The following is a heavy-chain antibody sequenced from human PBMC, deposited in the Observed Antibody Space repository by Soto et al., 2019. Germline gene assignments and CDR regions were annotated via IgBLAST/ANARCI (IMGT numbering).Heavy chain of an antibody. Sequence: SETLSLTCTVSGGSISSGGHYWSWIRQHPGKGLEWIGYIYYSGSTYYNPSLKSRVTISVDTSKNQFSLKLSSVTAADTAVYYCARIAVAGTDFDYWGQGTLVTVS. D-gene: IGHD6-19*01. CDR2: IYYSGST. V-gene: IGHV4-31*03. J-gene: IGHJ4*02. CDR1: GGSISSGGHY. CDR3: ARIAVAGTDFDY.